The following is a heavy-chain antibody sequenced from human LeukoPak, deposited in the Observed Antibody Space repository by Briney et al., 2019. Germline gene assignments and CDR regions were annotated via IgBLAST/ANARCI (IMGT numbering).Heavy chain of an antibody. J-gene: IGHJ3*01. V-gene: IGHV1-2*02. CDR1: GYTFTGYY. Sequence: ASVKVSCKASGYTFTGYYMHWVRQAPGQGLEWMGWINPNSGGTNYAQKFQGRVTMTRDTSISIAYMELSRLRSDDTAVYYCARDLRTHYYDSSGYWGQGTMVTVSS. CDR3: ARDLRTHYYDSSGY. CDR2: INPNSGGT. D-gene: IGHD3-22*01.